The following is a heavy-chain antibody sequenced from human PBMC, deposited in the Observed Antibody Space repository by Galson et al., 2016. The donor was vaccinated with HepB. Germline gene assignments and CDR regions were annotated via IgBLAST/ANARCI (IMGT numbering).Heavy chain of an antibody. CDR3: ARLAAHSGYPSGYFDY. CDR2: IHYSGTT. D-gene: IGHD3-22*01. J-gene: IGHJ4*02. Sequence: SETLSLTCTVSGGSISSGGYYWGWIRQPPGKGLEWIVTIHYSGTTYSNPSLESRVTKSVDTAKNQFSLRLDSVTAADTALYYCARLAAHSGYPSGYFDYWGQGTLVTVSS. CDR1: GGSISSGGYY. V-gene: IGHV4-39*01.